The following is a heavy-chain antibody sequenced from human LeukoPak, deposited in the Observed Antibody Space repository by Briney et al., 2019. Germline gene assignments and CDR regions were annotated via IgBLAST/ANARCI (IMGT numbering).Heavy chain of an antibody. CDR1: GFTLSSYA. CDR3: ARDRNSLFDY. Sequence: EPGGSLRLSCAASGFTLSSYAMSWVRQAPGNGLEWVSAISGSGGSTYYSDSVKGRFTISRDNAKNSLYLQMNSLRAEDTAVYYCARDRNSLFDYWGQGTLVTVSS. CDR2: ISGSGGST. V-gene: IGHV3-23*01. J-gene: IGHJ4*02. D-gene: IGHD4-23*01.